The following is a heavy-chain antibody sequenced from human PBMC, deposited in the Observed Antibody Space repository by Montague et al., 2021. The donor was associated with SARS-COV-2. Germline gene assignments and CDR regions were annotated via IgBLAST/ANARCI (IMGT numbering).Heavy chain of an antibody. J-gene: IGHJ4*02. CDR1: GLSITTSTMG. D-gene: IGHD3-10*01. CDR3: VHYASGSYYFHY. CDR2: IYWXXXN. Sequence: PALVKPTQTLTLTCTFSGLSITTSTMGVGWIRQPPGKALEWLALIYWXXXNRFSPSLKSRLTITKDTFKDQVVLRMTNMDPVDTATYYCVHYASGSYYFHYWGQGTLVTVSS. V-gene: IGHV2-5*02.